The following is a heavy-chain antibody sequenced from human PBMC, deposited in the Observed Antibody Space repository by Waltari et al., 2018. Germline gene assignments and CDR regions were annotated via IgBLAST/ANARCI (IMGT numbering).Heavy chain of an antibody. CDR2: ISRGSSYV. V-gene: IGHV3-21*02. Sequence: EVQLVESGGGLVKPGGSLRLSCAASEFIFSNYDMNWVRQAPGKGLEWVSSISRGSSYVYYAASVQGRFTISRDNVNNSIYLQMNSLRVEDTAIYYCARDRPPPYSTGWYVLFHWGQGSQVTVS. CDR1: EFIFSNYD. J-gene: IGHJ4*02. D-gene: IGHD6-19*01. CDR3: ARDRPPPYSTGWYVLFH.